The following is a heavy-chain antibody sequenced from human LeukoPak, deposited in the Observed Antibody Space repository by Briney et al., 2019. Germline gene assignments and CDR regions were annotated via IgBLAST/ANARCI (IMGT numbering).Heavy chain of an antibody. CDR2: INWNGGST. J-gene: IGHJ3*02. V-gene: IGHV3-20*04. D-gene: IGHD3-22*01. CDR1: GFTFDDYG. CDR3: AKCSSGYKGDSTFDI. Sequence: RTGGSLRLSCAASGFTFDDYGMSWVRQAPGKGLEWVSGINWNGGSTGYADSVKGRFTISRDNAKNSLYLQMNSLRAEDTALYYCAKCSSGYKGDSTFDIWGQGTMVTVSS.